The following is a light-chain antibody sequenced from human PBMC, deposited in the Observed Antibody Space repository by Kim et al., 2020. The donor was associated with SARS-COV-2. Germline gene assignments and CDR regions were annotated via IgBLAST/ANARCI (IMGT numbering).Light chain of an antibody. J-gene: IGLJ1*01. Sequence: QSALTQPVSMSGSPGQSITISCSGTSGDIGNSNSVSWYQQHSGEAPRLIIYDVRDRPSGVPARFSGSKSANMASLTISGLRSEDEADYYCCSTSNTLDYVFGSGTKVTVL. CDR3: CSTSNTLDYV. CDR2: DVR. V-gene: IGLV2-14*03. CDR1: SGDIGNSNS.